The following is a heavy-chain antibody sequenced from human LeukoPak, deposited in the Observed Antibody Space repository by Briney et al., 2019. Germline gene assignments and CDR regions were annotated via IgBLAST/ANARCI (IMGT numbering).Heavy chain of an antibody. D-gene: IGHD3-16*01. V-gene: IGHV1-46*01. CDR2: INPSGGTT. J-gene: IGHJ3*02. CDR3: ARDNRGERTPGWGYGGFDI. CDR1: GYTFAKFY. Sequence: ASVNVSCKSSGYTFAKFYIHWVRQAPGQGLEWMGIINPSGGTTSYAQKFQGSVSMTRDTSTSTVYMELSSLRSEDTAVYYCARDNRGERTPGWGYGGFDIWRQGTMVTVSS.